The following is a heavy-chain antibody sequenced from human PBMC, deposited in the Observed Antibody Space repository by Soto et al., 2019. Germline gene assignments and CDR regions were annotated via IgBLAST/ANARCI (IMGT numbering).Heavy chain of an antibody. CDR2: ISLYSDGT. CDR3: ARVVPGAEAWFGP. J-gene: IGHJ5*02. D-gene: IGHD2-2*01. V-gene: IGHV1-18*01. Sequence: GASVKVSCKTSGYTFSNYGITWVRQAPGQPLEWLGWISLYSDGTNYAQKFQGRVSMTTDTSTTTAYTELRSLRSDDTAVYYCARVVPGAEAWFGPWGQGTLVTVPS. CDR1: GYTFSNYG.